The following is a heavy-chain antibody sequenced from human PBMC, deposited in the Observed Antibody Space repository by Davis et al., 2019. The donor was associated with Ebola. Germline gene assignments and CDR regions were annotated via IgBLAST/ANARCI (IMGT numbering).Heavy chain of an antibody. CDR3: ARGGHWGQHDAFDI. Sequence: GESLKISCAASGFTFSTYGMHWVRQAPGKGLEWVAVISYDGSNKYYADSVKGRFTISRDNSKNTLYLQMNSLRAEDTAVYYCARGGHWGQHDAFDIWGQGTMVTVSS. V-gene: IGHV3-30*03. D-gene: IGHD7-27*01. CDR1: GFTFSTYG. J-gene: IGHJ3*02. CDR2: ISYDGSNK.